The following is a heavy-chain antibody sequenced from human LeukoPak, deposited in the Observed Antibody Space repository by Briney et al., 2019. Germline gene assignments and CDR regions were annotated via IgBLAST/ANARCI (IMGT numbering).Heavy chain of an antibody. D-gene: IGHD6-25*01. CDR3: ASRIAADQK. J-gene: IGHJ4*02. V-gene: IGHV5-10-1*01. CDR2: IDPSDSST. Sequence: LGESLRISCKGSADSFATYWISWVRQMPGKGLEWMGKIDPSDSSTNYSPSFQGHVTISADKSTSTVYLQWSSLWASDTAMYYCASRIAADQKWGQGTLVTVSS. CDR1: ADSFATYW.